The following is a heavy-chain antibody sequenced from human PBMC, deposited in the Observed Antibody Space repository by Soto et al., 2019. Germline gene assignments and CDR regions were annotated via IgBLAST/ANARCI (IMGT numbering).Heavy chain of an antibody. CDR3: AKDRSVYGDLGDAFDI. D-gene: IGHD4-17*01. V-gene: IGHV3-23*01. CDR1: GFTFSSYA. CDR2: ISGSGGST. Sequence: GGSLRLSCAASGFTFSSYAMSWVRQAPGKGLEWVSAISGSGGSTYYADSVKGRFTISRDNSKNTLYLQMNSLRAEDTAVYYCAKDRSVYGDLGDAFDIWGQGTMVTVSS. J-gene: IGHJ3*02.